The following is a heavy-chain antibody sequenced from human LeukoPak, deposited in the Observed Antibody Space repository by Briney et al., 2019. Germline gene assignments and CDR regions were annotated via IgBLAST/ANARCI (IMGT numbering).Heavy chain of an antibody. Sequence: GGSLRLSCAASGFTFSAYAMTWVRQAPGKGLEWVSSIGSDNKPHYSESVKGRFAISRDNSKSMLFLQLNSLRAEDTAVYYCERVLITMFRGVILTPDAFDIWGQGTMVTVSS. CDR3: ERVLITMFRGVILTPDAFDI. D-gene: IGHD3-10*01. CDR2: IGSDNKP. CDR1: GFTFSAYA. V-gene: IGHV3-23*05. J-gene: IGHJ3*02.